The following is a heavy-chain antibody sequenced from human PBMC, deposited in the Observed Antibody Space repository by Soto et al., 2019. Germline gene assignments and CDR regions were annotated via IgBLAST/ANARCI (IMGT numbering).Heavy chain of an antibody. J-gene: IGHJ5*02. D-gene: IGHD1-26*01. V-gene: IGHV3-23*01. Sequence: GGSLRLSCAASGFIFENFGMSWVRQAPGKGLEWISSISGSGFKKYYADSVKGRFTISRDNSKSTVYLELNNLSAEDTAVYRCAENQGVELVPLATVDWFDPWGQGSVVTVSS. CDR3: AENQGVELVPLATVDWFDP. CDR2: ISGSGFKK. CDR1: GFIFENFG.